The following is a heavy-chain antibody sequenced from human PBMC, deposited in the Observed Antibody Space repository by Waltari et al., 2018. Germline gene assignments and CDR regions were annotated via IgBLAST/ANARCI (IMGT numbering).Heavy chain of an antibody. Sequence: QVQLVESGGGVVQPGGSLRLSCAASGFTFSSYGMHWVRQAPGKGLEWVAFIRYDGSNKYNADSVKGRFTISRDNSNNTLYLQMNSLRAEDTAVYYCAKDRTGYSSSWFDAFDIWGQGTMVTVSS. D-gene: IGHD6-13*01. V-gene: IGHV3-30*02. CDR3: AKDRTGYSSSWFDAFDI. CDR1: GFTFSSYG. J-gene: IGHJ3*02. CDR2: IRYDGSNK.